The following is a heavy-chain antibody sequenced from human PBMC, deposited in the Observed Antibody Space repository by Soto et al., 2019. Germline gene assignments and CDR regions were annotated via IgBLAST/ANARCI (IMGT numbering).Heavy chain of an antibody. J-gene: IGHJ4*02. D-gene: IGHD3-16*02. V-gene: IGHV4-34*01. CDR2: INHSGST. CDR3: ARVVYDYVWGSYRLSPYYFDY. CDR1: GGSFSGYY. Sequence: SLTCAVYGGSFSGYYWSWIRQPPGRGLEWIGEINHSGSTNYNPSLKSRVTISVDTSKNQFSLKLSSVTVADTAVYYCARVVYDYVWGSYRLSPYYFDYWGQGTLVTVSS.